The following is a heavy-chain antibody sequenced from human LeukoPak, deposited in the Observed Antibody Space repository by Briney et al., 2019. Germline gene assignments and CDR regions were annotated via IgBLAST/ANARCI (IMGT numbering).Heavy chain of an antibody. J-gene: IGHJ3*02. CDR2: IYTSGST. D-gene: IGHD3-3*01. Sequence: SETLSLTCTVSGGSISSYYWSWIRQPPGKGLEWIGRIYTSGSTNYNPSLKSRVTISVDKSKNQFSLKLSSVTAADTAVYYCARVATIFGVVTDAFDIWGQGTMVTVSS. V-gene: IGHV4-4*07. CDR1: GGSISSYY. CDR3: ARVATIFGVVTDAFDI.